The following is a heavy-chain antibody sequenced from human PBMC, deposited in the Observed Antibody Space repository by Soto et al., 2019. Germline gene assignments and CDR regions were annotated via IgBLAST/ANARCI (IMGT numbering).Heavy chain of an antibody. V-gene: IGHV1-69*13. CDR3: SRSQIQLWFNAFVI. CDR2: ISPIFRTP. J-gene: IGHJ3*02. CDR1: GGTSSSYA. Sequence: SVKVSCKPSGGTSSSYAITWVRQAPGQGLEWMGGISPIFRTPNNAQQFQGIVTITADDSTPPVYMALSSLESEDTAVYYCSRSQIQLWFNAFVIGGQGTMVTVSS. D-gene: IGHD5-18*01.